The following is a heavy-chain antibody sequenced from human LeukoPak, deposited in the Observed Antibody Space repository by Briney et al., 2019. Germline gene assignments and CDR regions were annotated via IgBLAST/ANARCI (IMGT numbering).Heavy chain of an antibody. V-gene: IGHV3-23*01. CDR2: ISGSGGST. CDR1: GFTFSTYA. Sequence: GGSLRLSCAASGFTFSTYAMSWVRQAPGKGLEWVSAISGSGGSTYYADSVKGRITISRDNSKNTLYLQMNSLRAEDTAVYYCAKGGATVVTPLDYWGQGTLVTVSS. CDR3: AKGGATVVTPLDY. D-gene: IGHD4-23*01. J-gene: IGHJ4*02.